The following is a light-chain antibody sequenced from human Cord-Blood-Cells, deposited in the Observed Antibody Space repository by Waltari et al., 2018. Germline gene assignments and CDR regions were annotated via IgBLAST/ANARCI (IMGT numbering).Light chain of an antibody. J-gene: IGLJ3*02. V-gene: IGLV2-11*01. CDR2: EVS. Sequence: QSALPQPRSVSGSPGQPVTISCTGTSSDVGGYNYVSWYQQHPGKAPKLMIYEVSKRPSGVPDRFSGSKSGNTASLTISGLQAEDEADYYCCSYAGSYTWVFGGGTKLTVL. CDR3: CSYAGSYTWV. CDR1: SSDVGGYNY.